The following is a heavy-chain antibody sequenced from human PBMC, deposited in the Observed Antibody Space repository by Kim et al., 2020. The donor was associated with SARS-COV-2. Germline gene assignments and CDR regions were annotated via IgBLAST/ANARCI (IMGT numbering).Heavy chain of an antibody. J-gene: IGHJ4*02. V-gene: IGHV4-61*01. CDR3: ARDRGRDSSGWYYFDY. Sequence: SETLSLTCTVSGGSVSSGSYYWSWIRQPPGKGLEWIGYIYYSGSTNYNPSLKSRVTISVDTSKNQFSLKLSSVTAADTAVYYCARDRGRDSSGWYYFDYWGQGTLVTVSS. D-gene: IGHD6-19*01. CDR1: GGSVSSGSYY. CDR2: IYYSGST.